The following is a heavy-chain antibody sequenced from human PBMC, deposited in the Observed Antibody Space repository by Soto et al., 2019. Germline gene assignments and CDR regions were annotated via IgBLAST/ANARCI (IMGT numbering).Heavy chain of an antibody. J-gene: IGHJ5*02. CDR3: ATDQSSHDFWSGSHYWIDP. D-gene: IGHD3-3*01. Sequence: ASVKVSCKASGYTFTGYYMHWVRQAPGQGLEWMGGFDPEDGETIYAQKFQGRVTMTEDTSTDTAYMELSSLRSEDTAVYYCATDQSSHDFWSGSHYWIDPWGQGTLVTVSS. V-gene: IGHV1-24*01. CDR2: FDPEDGET. CDR1: GYTFTGYY.